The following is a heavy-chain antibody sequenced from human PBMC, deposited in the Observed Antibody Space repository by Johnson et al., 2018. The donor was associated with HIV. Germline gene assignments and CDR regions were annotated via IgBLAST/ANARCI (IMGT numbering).Heavy chain of an antibody. CDR2: IYSGGST. D-gene: IGHD2-2*01. J-gene: IGHJ3*02. V-gene: IGHV3-66*01. Sequence: VQLVESGGGLVQPGGSLRLSCAASGFTVSSIYMSWVRQAPGKGLEWVSIIYSGGSTYYADSVKGRFTIYRDNSKNTLYLQMNSLKTEDTAVYYCASRSTSMTDAFDIWGQGTMVTVSS. CDR1: GFTVSSIY. CDR3: ASRSTSMTDAFDI.